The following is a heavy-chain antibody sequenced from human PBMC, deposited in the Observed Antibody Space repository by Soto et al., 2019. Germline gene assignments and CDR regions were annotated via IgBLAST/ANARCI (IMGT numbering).Heavy chain of an antibody. CDR3: ARDPCGMLRVISSKSFDY. CDR2: ISGSNGKT. CDR1: GYTFTTYG. Sequence: QVQWVQSGPEVKKPGASVEVSCKASGYTFTTYGIAWVRQAPGQGLEWMGWISGSNGKTHFSQQFQCRVTMTTDTYTSTANLELRSLRSDDTAVYYCARDPCGMLRVISSKSFDYWGKGTLVTFSS. V-gene: IGHV1-18*01. D-gene: IGHD3-10*01. J-gene: IGHJ4*02.